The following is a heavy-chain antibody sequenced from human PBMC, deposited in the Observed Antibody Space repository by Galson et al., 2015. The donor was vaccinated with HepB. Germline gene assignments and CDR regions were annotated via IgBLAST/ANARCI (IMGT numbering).Heavy chain of an antibody. Sequence: LSLTCTVSGGSIRSGGYYWSWIRQHPGKGLEWIGYIYYSGSTYYNPSLKSRVTISVDTSKNQFSLKLSSVTAADTAVYYCARTANSLPIVVVPAAKEWCWFDPWGQGTLVTVSS. CDR2: IYYSGST. V-gene: IGHV4-31*03. J-gene: IGHJ5*02. CDR3: ARTANSLPIVVVPAAKEWCWFDP. D-gene: IGHD2-2*01. CDR1: GGSIRSGGYY.